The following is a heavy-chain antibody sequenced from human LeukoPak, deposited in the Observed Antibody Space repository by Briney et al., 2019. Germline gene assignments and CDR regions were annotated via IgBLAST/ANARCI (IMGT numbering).Heavy chain of an antibody. Sequence: GGSLRLSCAASGFSFSSYWMHWVRQAPGKGLVWVSRINIDGSTTTYADSVKGRFTISRDNAKNTLSLQMNSLRAEDTAVYYCARARRNDNGNSRTDALDMWGQGTVVTVSS. J-gene: IGHJ3*02. D-gene: IGHD4-23*01. V-gene: IGHV3-74*01. CDR3: ARARRNDNGNSRTDALDM. CDR1: GFSFSSYW. CDR2: INIDGSTT.